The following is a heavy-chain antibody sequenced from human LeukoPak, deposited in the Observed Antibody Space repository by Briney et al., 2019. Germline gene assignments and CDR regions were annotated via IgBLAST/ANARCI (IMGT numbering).Heavy chain of an antibody. V-gene: IGHV4-31*03. J-gene: IGHJ4*02. Sequence: SETLSLTCTVSGGSISSGGYYWSWGRQHRGKGLEWIGYVYYNGGTDYTPSRKSRVTISVYTSKTHFSLRLTSVTAADTAVYYCARVGNGYDYADYWRQGTLVTVSS. CDR2: VYYNGGT. CDR3: ARVGNGYDYADY. CDR1: GGSISSGGYY. D-gene: IGHD5-12*01.